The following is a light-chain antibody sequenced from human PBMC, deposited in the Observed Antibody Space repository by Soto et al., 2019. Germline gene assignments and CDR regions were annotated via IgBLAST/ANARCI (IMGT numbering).Light chain of an antibody. V-gene: IGKV1-33*01. CDR2: DAS. CDR3: QQDEDVPT. Sequence: DIQMTQSPSSLSASVGDRVTLTCQASQDISTFLNWYHQEPGKAPKLLISDASALDTAVPSRFRGSGAGTDFTFTISSLQPRDVGTYYCQQDEDVPTFGQG. J-gene: IGKJ2*01. CDR1: QDISTF.